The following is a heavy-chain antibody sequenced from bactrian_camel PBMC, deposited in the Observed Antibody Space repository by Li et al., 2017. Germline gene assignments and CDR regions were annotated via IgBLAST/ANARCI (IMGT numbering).Heavy chain of an antibody. Sequence: QVQLVESGGGSVQAGGSLRLSCTVSGFTFSSVYMSWVRQAPGKGLEWVSSIYSDGTKASYADSVKGRFTISRDNEKNIVSLQMTSLNSEDSARYYCATQDRPAGTYSMYWGRGTQVTVS. CDR1: GFTFSSVY. V-gene: IGHV3-2*01. J-gene: IGHJ4*01. CDR3: ATQDRPAGTYSMY. D-gene: IGHD7*01. CDR2: IYSDGTKA.